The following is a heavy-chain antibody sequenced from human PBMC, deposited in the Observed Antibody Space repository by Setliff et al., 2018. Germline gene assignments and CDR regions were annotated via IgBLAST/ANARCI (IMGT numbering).Heavy chain of an antibody. CDR3: TRDFLGATASFDI. V-gene: IGHV1-3*01. CDR2: INPDNGNR. D-gene: IGHD3-3*01. Sequence: ASVKVSCKASGFTLTSYPIHWVRQAPGQRLEWMGWINPDNGNRKYSQRFQGRVTITRDTPASTVFLELSTLRSEDTAVYYCTRDFLGATASFDIWGQGTMVT. CDR1: GFTLTSYP. J-gene: IGHJ3*02.